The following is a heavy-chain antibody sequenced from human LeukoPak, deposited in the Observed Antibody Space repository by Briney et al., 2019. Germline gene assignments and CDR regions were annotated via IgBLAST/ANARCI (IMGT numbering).Heavy chain of an antibody. CDR3: ARVPPDYNDLHDALDL. D-gene: IGHD4-17*01. CDR2: IHHSGST. J-gene: IGHJ3*01. V-gene: IGHV4-4*02. CDR1: GVSISSNPW. Sequence: SGTLSLTCAVSGVSISSNPWWTWVRQPPGKGLEWIAEIHHSGSTNYNPSLKSRVTISVDKAKNQFSLNLNTVTAADTAVYYCARVPPDYNDLHDALDLWGQGTVVTVSS.